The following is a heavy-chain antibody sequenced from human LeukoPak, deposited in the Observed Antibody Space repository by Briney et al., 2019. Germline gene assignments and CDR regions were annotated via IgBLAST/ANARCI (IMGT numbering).Heavy chain of an antibody. CDR2: FDPEDGET. Sequence: ASVKVSCKVSGYTLTELSMHWVRQAPGKGLEWMGGFDPEDGETIYAQKFQGRVTMTEDTSTDTAYMELSSLRSEDTAVYYCATAKWDIVATIGYWFDPWGQGTLVTVSS. CDR1: GYTLTELS. V-gene: IGHV1-24*01. D-gene: IGHD5-12*01. J-gene: IGHJ5*02. CDR3: ATAKWDIVATIGYWFDP.